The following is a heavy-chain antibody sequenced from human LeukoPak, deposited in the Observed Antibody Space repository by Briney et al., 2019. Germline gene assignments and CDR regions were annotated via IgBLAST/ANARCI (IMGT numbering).Heavy chain of an antibody. J-gene: IGHJ4*02. D-gene: IGHD6-19*01. Sequence: GGSLRLSCAASGFTFSSYLMHWVRQAPGKGLVWVSRISVDGSTTIYADSVKGQFTISRDNARNTLYLKMNSLRAEDTAVYYCARGSDGSAWIPYLFDYWGQGTLVTVS. CDR2: ISVDGSTT. CDR3: ARGSDGSAWIPYLFDY. CDR1: GFTFSSYL. V-gene: IGHV3-74*01.